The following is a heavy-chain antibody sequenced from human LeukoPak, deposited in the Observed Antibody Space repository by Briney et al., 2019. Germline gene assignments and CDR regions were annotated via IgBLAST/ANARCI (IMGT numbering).Heavy chain of an antibody. J-gene: IGHJ4*02. D-gene: IGHD2/OR15-2a*01. CDR2: ISSSGSYI. Sequence: GGSLRLSCAASGFTFSNYNMNWVRQAPGKGLEWVSSISSSGSYIYYADSVKGRFTISRDNANKSLYLQLNSLRAEDTAVYFCAREPIYGLNFDYWGQGTLVTVSS. CDR1: GFTFSNYN. CDR3: AREPIYGLNFDY. V-gene: IGHV3-21*01.